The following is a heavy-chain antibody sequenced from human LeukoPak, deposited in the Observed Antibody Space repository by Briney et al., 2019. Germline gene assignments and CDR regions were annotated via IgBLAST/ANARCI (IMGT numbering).Heavy chain of an antibody. CDR2: IIPIFGTA. CDR1: GGTFSSYA. Sequence: ASVKVSCKASGGTFSSYAISWVRQAPGQGLEWMGGIIPIFGTANYAQKFQGRVTITADKSTSTAYMELSSLRSEDTAVYYCARDTAGYSSSWSIDYWGQGTLVTVSS. J-gene: IGHJ4*02. CDR3: ARDTAGYSSSWSIDY. D-gene: IGHD6-13*01. V-gene: IGHV1-69*06.